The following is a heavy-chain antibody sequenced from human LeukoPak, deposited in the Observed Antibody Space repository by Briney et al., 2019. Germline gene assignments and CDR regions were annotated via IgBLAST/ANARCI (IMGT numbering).Heavy chain of an antibody. D-gene: IGHD3-16*01. Sequence: PSQTLSLTCTVSGGSISSGSYYWSWIRQPAGKGLEWIGRIYTSGSTNYNPSLKSRVTISVDTSKNQFSLKLSSVTAADTAVYYCARPTLRHDAFDIWGQGTMVTVSS. J-gene: IGHJ3*02. V-gene: IGHV4-61*02. CDR2: IYTSGST. CDR1: GGSISSGSYY. CDR3: ARPTLRHDAFDI.